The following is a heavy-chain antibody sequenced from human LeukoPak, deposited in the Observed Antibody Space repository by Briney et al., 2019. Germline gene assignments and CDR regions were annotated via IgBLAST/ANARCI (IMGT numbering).Heavy chain of an antibody. CDR3: AELGITMIGGV. Sequence: GGSLRLSCVASEFTFSSYSMNWVRQAPGKGLEWVSYISSSGSTIYYADSVKGRFTISRDNAKNSLYLQMNSLRAEDTAVYYCAELGITMIGGVWGKGTTVTISS. J-gene: IGHJ6*04. CDR2: ISSSGSTI. D-gene: IGHD3-10*02. CDR1: EFTFSSYS. V-gene: IGHV3-48*04.